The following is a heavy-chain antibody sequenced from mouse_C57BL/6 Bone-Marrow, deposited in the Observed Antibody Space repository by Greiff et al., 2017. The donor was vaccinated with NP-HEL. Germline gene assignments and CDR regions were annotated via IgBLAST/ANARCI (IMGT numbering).Heavy chain of an antibody. CDR1: GFNFTNTY. Sequence: VQLQQSVAELVRPGASVKLSCTASGFNFTNTYMHWVKQRPEQGLEWIGRIYPANGNTKYAPKFQGKATITADTSSNTAYLQLSSLTSEDTAIYYGASGYYDSSSYGYFDDWGKGTTVTVSS. CDR3: ASGYYDSSSYGYFDD. J-gene: IGHJ1*03. V-gene: IGHV14-3*01. CDR2: IYPANGNT. D-gene: IGHD1-1*01.